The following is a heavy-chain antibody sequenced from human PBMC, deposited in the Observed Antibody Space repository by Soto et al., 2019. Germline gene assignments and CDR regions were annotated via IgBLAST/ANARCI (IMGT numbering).Heavy chain of an antibody. CDR2: IYYSGST. Sequence: TLSLTCTVSGGSISSGGYYWSWIRQHPGKGLEWIGYIYYSGSTYYNPSLKSRVTISVDTSKNQFSLKLSSVTAADTAVYYCARVMDYYDSSGYFDHWGQGTLVTVSS. V-gene: IGHV4-31*03. D-gene: IGHD3-22*01. J-gene: IGHJ4*02. CDR3: ARVMDYYDSSGYFDH. CDR1: GGSISSGGYY.